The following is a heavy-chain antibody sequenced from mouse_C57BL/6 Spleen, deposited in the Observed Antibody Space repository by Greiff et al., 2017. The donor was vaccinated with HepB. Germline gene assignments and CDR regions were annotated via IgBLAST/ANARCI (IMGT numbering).Heavy chain of an antibody. V-gene: IGHV15-2*01. CDR1: DSEVFPIAY. CDR3: ARGITTVDYAMDY. CDR2: ILPSIGRT. Sequence: QVQLQQSGSELRRPGSSVKLSCKDFDSEVFPIAYMSWVRQTPGHGFEWIGGILPSIGRTIYGEKFEDKATLDADTLSNTAYLELNSLTSEDSAIYYCARGITTVDYAMDYWGQGTAVTVAS. D-gene: IGHD1-1*01. J-gene: IGHJ4*01.